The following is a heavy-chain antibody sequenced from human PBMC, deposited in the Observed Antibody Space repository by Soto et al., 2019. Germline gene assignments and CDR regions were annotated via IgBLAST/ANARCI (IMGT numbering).Heavy chain of an antibody. J-gene: IGHJ6*02. CDR3: ARHHPLYYGMDV. V-gene: IGHV5-10-1*01. CDR2: IDPSDSYT. CDR1: GYSFTSYW. Sequence: PGESLKISCKGSGYSFTSYWISWVRQMPGKGLEWMGRIDPSDSYTNYSPSFQGHVTISADKSISTAYLQWSGLKASDTAMYYCARHHPLYYGMDVWGQGTTVTVSS.